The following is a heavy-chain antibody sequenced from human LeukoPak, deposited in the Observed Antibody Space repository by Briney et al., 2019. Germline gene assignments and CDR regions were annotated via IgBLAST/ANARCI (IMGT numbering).Heavy chain of an antibody. V-gene: IGHV1-2*02. Sequence: ASVKVSCKASGYTFTSYDINWVRQAPGQGLEWMGWINPNSGGTNYAQKFQGRVTMTRDTSISTAYMELSRLRSDDTAVYYCARDVEYYDYIWGSYRYFDYWGQGTLVTVSS. D-gene: IGHD3-16*02. CDR1: GYTFTSYD. CDR2: INPNSGGT. CDR3: ARDVEYYDYIWGSYRYFDY. J-gene: IGHJ4*02.